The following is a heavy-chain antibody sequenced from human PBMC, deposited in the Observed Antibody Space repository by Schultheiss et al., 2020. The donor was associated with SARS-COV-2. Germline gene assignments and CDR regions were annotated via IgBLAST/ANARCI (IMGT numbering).Heavy chain of an antibody. J-gene: IGHJ6*02. D-gene: IGHD6-13*01. CDR3: AREQTSSSWYYYYGMDV. Sequence: GGSLRLSCAASGFTFSDYYMSWIRQAPGKGLEWVSYISSSGSTIYYADSVKGRFTISRDNAKNSLYLQMNSLRAEDTAVYYCAREQTSSSWYYYYGMDVWGQGTTVTVSS. CDR1: GFTFSDYY. CDR2: ISSSGSTI. V-gene: IGHV3-11*01.